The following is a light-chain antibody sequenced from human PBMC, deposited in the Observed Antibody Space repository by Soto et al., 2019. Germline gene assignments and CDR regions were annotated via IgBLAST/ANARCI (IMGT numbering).Light chain of an antibody. J-gene: IGLJ1*01. Sequence: QSALTQPASVSWSPGQSITISCTVTSSDVGGYNYVSWYQQLPGKAPRLMIYDVSDRPSWVSNRFSGSKSGNTASLNIAGLQAEDDDDYYCSSSTSSSLYVFGTGTQLTVL. V-gene: IGLV2-14*01. CDR3: SSSTSSSLYV. CDR2: DVS. CDR1: SSDVGGYNY.